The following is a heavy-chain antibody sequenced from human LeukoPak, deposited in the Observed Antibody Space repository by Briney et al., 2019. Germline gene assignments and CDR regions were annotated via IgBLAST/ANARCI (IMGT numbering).Heavy chain of an antibody. V-gene: IGHV4-34*01. CDR1: GGSFSAYY. Sequence: SETLSLTCAVFGGSFSAYYWNWIRQPPGKGLEWIGQINPSRNTNYNPSLKSRVTISVDTSKNQFSLKLSSVTAADTAVYYCATRRRVVAAMSHRFDPWGQGTLVTVSS. D-gene: IGHD2-15*01. J-gene: IGHJ5*02. CDR3: ATRRRVVAAMSHRFDP. CDR2: INPSRNT.